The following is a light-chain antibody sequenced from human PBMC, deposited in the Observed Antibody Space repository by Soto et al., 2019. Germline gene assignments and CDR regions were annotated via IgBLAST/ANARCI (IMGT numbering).Light chain of an antibody. J-gene: IGKJ1*01. Sequence: EIVLTQSPVTLSLSPGERGTLSCRASQSVGTSLAWYQQKPGQAPRLLIYGASNRAPVIPDGVRGSGSGTDFTLTTSKLKPEVFAVYHCQQYGGSPRTFGQATKVHLK. CDR2: GAS. CDR3: QQYGGSPRT. V-gene: IGKV3-20*01. CDR1: QSVGTS.